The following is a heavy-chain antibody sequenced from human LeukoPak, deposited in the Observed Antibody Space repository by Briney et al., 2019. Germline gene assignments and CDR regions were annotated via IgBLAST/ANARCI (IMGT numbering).Heavy chain of an antibody. Sequence: GGSLRLSCAASGFTFRSYGMHWVRQAPGEGLEWVAVIWYDGSNKNYADPVKGRFTISRDNSKNTLYLQMNSLRAEDTAVYYCARDRAAAMEYYYMDVWGKGTTVAASS. CDR1: GFTFRSYG. J-gene: IGHJ6*03. CDR2: IWYDGSNK. V-gene: IGHV3-33*01. CDR3: ARDRAAAMEYYYMDV. D-gene: IGHD2-2*01.